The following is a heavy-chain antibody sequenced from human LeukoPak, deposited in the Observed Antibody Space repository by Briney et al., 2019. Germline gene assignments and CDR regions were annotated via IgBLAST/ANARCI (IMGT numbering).Heavy chain of an antibody. Sequence: ASVKVSCKASGYTFTSHDINWVRQATGQGLEWMGWMNPKSGNTGYAQKFQGRITMTRNTSISTAYMELSSLTSEDTAVYYCARVGGTWSGYYAGDWGQGTQVTVSS. J-gene: IGHJ1*01. V-gene: IGHV1-8*02. CDR1: GYTFTSHD. CDR3: ARVGGTWSGYYAGD. D-gene: IGHD3-3*01. CDR2: MNPKSGNT.